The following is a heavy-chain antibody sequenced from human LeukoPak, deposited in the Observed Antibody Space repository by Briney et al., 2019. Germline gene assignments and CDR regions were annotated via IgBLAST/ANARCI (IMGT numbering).Heavy chain of an antibody. CDR3: AKERDYRVSTSCDY. CDR1: GFTFSNFG. J-gene: IGHJ4*02. D-gene: IGHD3-10*01. V-gene: IGHV3-30*18. CDR2: ISYDGKVT. Sequence: GGSLRLSCAASGFTFSNFGMHWVRQAPGKGLEWMAVISYDGKVTYYADSVKGRFTISRDNSKNTLYLQMTSLGGEDTALYYCAKERDYRVSTSCDYWGQGTQVTVSS.